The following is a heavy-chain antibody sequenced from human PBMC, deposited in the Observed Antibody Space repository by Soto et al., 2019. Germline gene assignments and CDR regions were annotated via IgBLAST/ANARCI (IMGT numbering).Heavy chain of an antibody. J-gene: IGHJ4*02. V-gene: IGHV3-53*01. CDR1: EFNVTKGH. CDR2: IFGDGNT. Sequence: ESGGALIQPGGSLRLACAASEFNVTKGHMNWVRQAPGKGLEWVSVIFGDGNTKFGDSVKGRFTISRDTLKNTVYLQMNSLRVEDTAIYYCAGDWNGDKYFDYWDQGTLVTVSS. CDR3: AGDWNGDKYFDY. D-gene: IGHD4-17*01.